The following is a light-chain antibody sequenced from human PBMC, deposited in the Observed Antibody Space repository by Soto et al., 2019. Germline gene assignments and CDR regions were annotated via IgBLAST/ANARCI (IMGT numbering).Light chain of an antibody. Sequence: DIQMTQSPSSLSASIGDRVTITCRASQNIRSYLNWYQQKPGKAPKLLIHAASSLQGGVPSRFSGSGSGTDFTLTISSLQPEDFAAYYCQLSDSTWTFGQGTKVDIK. J-gene: IGKJ1*01. CDR3: QLSDSTWT. CDR2: AAS. V-gene: IGKV1-39*01. CDR1: QNIRSY.